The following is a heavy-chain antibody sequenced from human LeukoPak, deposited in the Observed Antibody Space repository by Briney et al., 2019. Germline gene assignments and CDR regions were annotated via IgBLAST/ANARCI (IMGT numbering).Heavy chain of an antibody. CDR2: IIPIFGTA. V-gene: IGHV1-69*13. Sequence: GASVKVSCKASGGTFSSYAISWVRQAPGQGLEWMGGIIPIFGTANYAQKFQGRVTITADESTSTAYMELSSLRSEDTAVYYCARVEDYTHWFDPWGQGTLVTVSS. CDR1: GGTFSSYA. CDR3: ARVEDYTHWFDP. D-gene: IGHD4-11*01. J-gene: IGHJ5*02.